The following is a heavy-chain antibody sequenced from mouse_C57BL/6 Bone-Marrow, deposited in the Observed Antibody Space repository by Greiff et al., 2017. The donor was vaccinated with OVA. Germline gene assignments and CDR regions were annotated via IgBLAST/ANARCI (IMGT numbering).Heavy chain of an antibody. CDR2: IYPRSGNT. Sequence: QVQLKESGAELARPGASVKLSCKASGYTFTSYGISWVKQRTGQGLEWIGEIYPRSGNTYYNEKFKGKATLTADKSSSTAYMELRSLTSEDSAVYFCAWDYDGGYYFDYWGQGTTLTVSS. V-gene: IGHV1-81*01. J-gene: IGHJ2*01. D-gene: IGHD2-4*01. CDR1: GYTFTSYG. CDR3: AWDYDGGYYFDY.